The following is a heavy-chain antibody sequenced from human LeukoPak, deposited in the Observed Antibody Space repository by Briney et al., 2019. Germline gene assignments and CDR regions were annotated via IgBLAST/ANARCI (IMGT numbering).Heavy chain of an antibody. D-gene: IGHD3-22*01. J-gene: IGHJ4*02. CDR2: IIPTFGTA. V-gene: IGHV1-69*05. Sequence: SVKVSCKASGGTFSSYAISWVRQAPGQGLEWMGGIIPTFGTANYAQKFQGRVTITTDESTSTAYMELGSLRSEDTAVYYCAREGSGSYHYYDSSGYEWRGSTDNYYFDYWGQGTLVTVSS. CDR1: GGTFSSYA. CDR3: AREGSGSYHYYDSSGYEWRGSTDNYYFDY.